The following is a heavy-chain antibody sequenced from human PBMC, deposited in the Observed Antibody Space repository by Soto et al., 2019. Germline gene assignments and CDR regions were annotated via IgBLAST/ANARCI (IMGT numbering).Heavy chain of an antibody. J-gene: IGHJ5*02. CDR1: GGSIRVTDYF. Sequence: SETLSLTCTVSGGSIRVTDYFWGWIRQPPGKALEWIASIYHSGSTYYNPSLKSRVTMSIDTSNNQFALTLNSVSAADTAVYFCTRDSGWFGPWGQGTLVTVS. CDR2: IYHSGST. D-gene: IGHD7-27*01. CDR3: TRDSGWFGP. V-gene: IGHV4-39*02.